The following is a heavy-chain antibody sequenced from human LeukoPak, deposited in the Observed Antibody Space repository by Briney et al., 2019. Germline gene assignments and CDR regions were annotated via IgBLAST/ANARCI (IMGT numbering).Heavy chain of an antibody. CDR3: ARDLVVVGSSFSYGMDV. CDR2: IKGDGTEK. V-gene: IGHV3-7*01. J-gene: IGHJ6*02. D-gene: IGHD2-15*01. Sequence: GGSLRLSCAASRFTFSSYWMSWVRQAPGKGLEWVANIKGDGTEKYYVDSVKGRFTISRDNAKNSLYLEMNSLRADDTAVYYCARDLVVVGSSFSYGMDVWGQGTTVTVSS. CDR1: RFTFSSYW.